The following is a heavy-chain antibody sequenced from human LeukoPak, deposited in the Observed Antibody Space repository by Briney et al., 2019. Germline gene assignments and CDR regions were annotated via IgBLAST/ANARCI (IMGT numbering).Heavy chain of an antibody. V-gene: IGHV4-59*01. D-gene: IGHD6-6*01. J-gene: IGHJ4*02. Sequence: SETLSLTCSVSGGSISTYYWSWIRQPPGKGLEWIGNIYYSGSSYYNPSLKSRVTVSVDTAKNQFSLKLSSVTAADTAVYHCARQQYSTSSCDSWGRGTLVTVST. CDR2: IYYSGSS. CDR1: GGSISTYY. CDR3: ARQQYSTSSCDS.